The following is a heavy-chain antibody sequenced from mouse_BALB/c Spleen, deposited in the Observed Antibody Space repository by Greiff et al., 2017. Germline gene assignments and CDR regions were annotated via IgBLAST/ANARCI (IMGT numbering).Heavy chain of an antibody. CDR1: GYTFTEYT. CDR3: ASYYGYGDDALYFDY. CDR2: INPNNGGT. J-gene: IGHJ2*01. V-gene: IGHV1-18*01. D-gene: IGHD2-2*01. Sequence: EVQRVESGPELVKPGASVKISCKTSGYTFTEYTMHWVKQSHGKSLEWIGGINPNNGGTSYNQKFKGKATLTVDKSSSTAYMELRSLTSEDSAVYYCASYYGYGDDALYFDYWGQGTTLTVSS.